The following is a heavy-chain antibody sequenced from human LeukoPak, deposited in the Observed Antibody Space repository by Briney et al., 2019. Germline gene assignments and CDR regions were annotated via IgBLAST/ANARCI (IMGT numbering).Heavy chain of an antibody. V-gene: IGHV3-48*03. CDR1: GFTFSSYE. CDR2: ISSSGSTI. D-gene: IGHD6-6*01. Sequence: GGSLRLSCAASGFTFSSYEMNWVRQAPGKGLEWVSKISSSGSTINYADSVKGRFTISRDNAKNSLYLQTNSLRAEDTAVYYCARVLYLYGSSSARFDYWGQGTLVTVSS. J-gene: IGHJ4*02. CDR3: ARVLYLYGSSSARFDY.